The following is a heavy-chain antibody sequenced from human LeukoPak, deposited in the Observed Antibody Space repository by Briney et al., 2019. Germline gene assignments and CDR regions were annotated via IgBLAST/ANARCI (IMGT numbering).Heavy chain of an antibody. J-gene: IGHJ4*02. CDR2: INTDGSST. CDR3: VEGTILIPAVPIPPLDY. D-gene: IGHD1/OR15-1a*01. Sequence: GGSLRLSCAASGFTFSSYWMHWVRQAPGKRLVWVSRINTDGSSTSYADSVKGRFTISRDNAKNTLYLQMSSLRAGDTAVYYCVEGTILIPAVPIPPLDYWGQGTLVTVSS. CDR1: GFTFSSYW. V-gene: IGHV3-74*01.